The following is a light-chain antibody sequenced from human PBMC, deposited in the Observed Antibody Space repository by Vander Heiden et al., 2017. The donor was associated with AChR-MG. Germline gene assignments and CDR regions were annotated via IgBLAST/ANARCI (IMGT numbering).Light chain of an antibody. CDR3: QAWDSSTAV. CDR1: KLGEKY. Sequence: SSELTQPPSVSGSPGQTASITCSGDKLGEKYACWYQQKPGQSPVLVIYQDSKRPSGITERFSGSNSGNTATLTISGTQAMDEADYYCQAWDSSTAVFGTGTKVTVL. CDR2: QDS. J-gene: IGLJ1*01. V-gene: IGLV3-1*01.